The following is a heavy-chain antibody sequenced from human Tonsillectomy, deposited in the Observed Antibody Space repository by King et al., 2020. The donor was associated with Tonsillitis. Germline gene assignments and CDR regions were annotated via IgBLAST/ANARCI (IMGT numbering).Heavy chain of an antibody. J-gene: IGHJ6*03. CDR2: IWYDGSNK. D-gene: IGHD6-13*01. Sequence: VQLVESGGGVVQPGRSLRLSCAASGFIFSSYGMHWVRQAPGKGLEWVAVIWYDGSNKYYADSVKGRFTISRDNSKNTLYLQMNSLRAEDTAVYYCASSAGTFSYYYYMDVWGKGTTVPVSS. CDR3: ASSAGTFSYYYYMDV. CDR1: GFIFSSYG. V-gene: IGHV3-33*08.